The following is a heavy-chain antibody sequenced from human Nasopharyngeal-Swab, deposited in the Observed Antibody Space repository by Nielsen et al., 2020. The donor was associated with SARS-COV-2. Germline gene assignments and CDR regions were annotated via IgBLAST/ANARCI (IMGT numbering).Heavy chain of an antibody. D-gene: IGHD6-13*01. V-gene: IGHV4-59*12. Sequence: SETLSLTCSVSGGSINKFYWTWIRQPPGKGQERIAKSSYSGATNYDPSLKSRVTISRDTSKNEVSLKLNSVTAADTAVYYCARDRYSSSPLVPNYYYYYGMDVWGQGTTVTVSS. J-gene: IGHJ6*02. CDR1: GGSINKFY. CDR2: SSYSGAT. CDR3: ARDRYSSSPLVPNYYYYYGMDV.